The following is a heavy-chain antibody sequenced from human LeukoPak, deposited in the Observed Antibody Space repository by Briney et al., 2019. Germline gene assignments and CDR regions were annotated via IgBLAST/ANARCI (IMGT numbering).Heavy chain of an antibody. J-gene: IGHJ5*02. V-gene: IGHV4-30-2*01. Sequence: TSETLSLTCAVSGGSISSGGYSWSWIRQPPGKGLEWIGYIYHSGSTYYNPSLKSRVTISVDRSKNQFSLKLSSVTAADTAAYYCASSITIFGVAPNWFDPWGQGTLVTVSS. D-gene: IGHD3-3*01. CDR3: ASSITIFGVAPNWFDP. CDR1: GGSISSGGYS. CDR2: IYHSGST.